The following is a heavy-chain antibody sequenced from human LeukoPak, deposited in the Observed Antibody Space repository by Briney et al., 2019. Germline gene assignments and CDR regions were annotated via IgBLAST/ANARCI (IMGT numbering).Heavy chain of an antibody. V-gene: IGHV4-61*02. J-gene: IGHJ3*02. CDR1: GGSISSGSYY. CDR3: ARDPYYDFWSGYYSPAFDI. Sequence: SETLSLTCTVFGGSISSGSYYWSWIRQPAGKGLEWIGRIYTSGSTNYNPSLKSRVTISVDTSKNQFSLKLSSVTAADTAVYYCARDPYYDFWSGYYSPAFDIWGQGTMVTVSS. D-gene: IGHD3-3*01. CDR2: IYTSGST.